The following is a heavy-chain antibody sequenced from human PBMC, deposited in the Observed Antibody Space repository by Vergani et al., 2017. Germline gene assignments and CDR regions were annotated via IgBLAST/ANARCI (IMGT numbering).Heavy chain of an antibody. CDR1: GGTFSSYT. Sequence: QVQLVQSGAEVKKPGSSVKVSCKASGGTFSSYTISWVRQAPGQGLEWMGRIIPILGIANYAQKFQGRVTITADTSTSTAYMELSSLRSEDTAVYYGARGSGNPLDYYNGMNVWGQGTRVTVS. CDR3: ARGSGNPLDYYNGMNV. D-gene: IGHD4-23*01. J-gene: IGHJ6*02. CDR2: IIPILGIA. V-gene: IGHV1-69*02.